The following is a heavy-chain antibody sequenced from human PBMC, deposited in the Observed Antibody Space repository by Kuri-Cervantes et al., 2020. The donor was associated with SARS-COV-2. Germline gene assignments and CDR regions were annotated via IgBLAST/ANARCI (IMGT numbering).Heavy chain of an antibody. V-gene: IGHV3-43D*03. CDR1: GFTLDDYG. Sequence: GGSLRLSCAASGFTLDDYGMYWVRQASGKGLEWVSCITWDGGSTFYADSVKGRFTMSRDSSKNSLYLQMNSLRVEDTALYYCAKVFGVGSNIKYFDHWGQGTLVTVSS. CDR2: ITWDGGST. J-gene: IGHJ4*02. D-gene: IGHD3-10*02. CDR3: AKVFGVGSNIKYFDH.